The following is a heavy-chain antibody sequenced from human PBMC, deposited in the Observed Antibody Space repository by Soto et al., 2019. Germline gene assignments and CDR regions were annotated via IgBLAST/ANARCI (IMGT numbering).Heavy chain of an antibody. J-gene: IGHJ4*02. V-gene: IGHV4-59*01. D-gene: IGHD3-3*01. CDR1: GGSISSYY. Sequence: SETLSLTCTVSGGSISSYYWSWIRQPPGKGLEWIGYIYYSGSTNYNPSLKSRVTISVDTSKNQSSLKLSSVTAADTAVYYCARIGLVSVWSGYSYYFDYWGQGTLVTVSS. CDR3: ARIGLVSVWSGYSYYFDY. CDR2: IYYSGST.